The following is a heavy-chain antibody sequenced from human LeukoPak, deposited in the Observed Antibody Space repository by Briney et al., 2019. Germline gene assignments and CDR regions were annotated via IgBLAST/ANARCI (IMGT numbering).Heavy chain of an antibody. D-gene: IGHD2-15*01. Sequence: SETLSLTCTVSGGSISSSSYYWGWIRQPPGKGLEWIGSFYYSWSTYYNPYLKSRVTISVDTSKNQFSLKLSSVTAADTAVYYCAPVVVVAATQRIWFDPWGQGTLVTVSS. V-gene: IGHV4-39*01. CDR1: GGSISSSSYY. CDR3: APVVVVAATQRIWFDP. J-gene: IGHJ5*02. CDR2: FYYSWST.